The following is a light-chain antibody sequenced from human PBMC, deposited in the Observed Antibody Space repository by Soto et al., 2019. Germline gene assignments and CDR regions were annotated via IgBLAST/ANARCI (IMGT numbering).Light chain of an antibody. CDR3: AAWDDSFDVV. J-gene: IGLJ2*01. CDR1: SSNIGSNT. V-gene: IGLV1-44*01. CDR2: SNN. Sequence: QSVLTRPPSASGTPGQRVTISCSGSSSNIGSNTVNWYQQLPGTAPKLLIYSNNQRPSGVPDRFSGSKSGTSASLAISGLQSEDEADYYCAAWDDSFDVVFGGGTKLTVL.